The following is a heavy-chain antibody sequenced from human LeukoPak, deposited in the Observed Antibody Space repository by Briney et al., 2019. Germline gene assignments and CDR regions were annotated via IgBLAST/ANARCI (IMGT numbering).Heavy chain of an antibody. D-gene: IGHD1-20*01. Sequence: PGGSLRLSCAASGFTFSNYAFHWVRQAPGKGLEWVAVISYDGSNKYYADSVKGRFTISRDNAKNTLYLQMNGLRAEDTAVYYCARDNWTYFDYWGQGTLVTVSS. V-gene: IGHV3-30-3*01. CDR1: GFTFSNYA. CDR3: ARDNWTYFDY. J-gene: IGHJ4*02. CDR2: ISYDGSNK.